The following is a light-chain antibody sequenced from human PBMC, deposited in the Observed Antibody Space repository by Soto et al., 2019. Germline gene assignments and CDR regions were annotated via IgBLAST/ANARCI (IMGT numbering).Light chain of an antibody. CDR2: AAS. Sequence: DIQLTQSPSSLSASVGDRVSISCRASQSISNYLHWYQQKPGKAPKVLIFAASELQSGVPSRFSGSGSGTDFTLTISSLQPDDFATYYCQQSYTRTFGQGTRVEL. J-gene: IGKJ1*01. CDR1: QSISNY. CDR3: QQSYTRT. V-gene: IGKV1-39*01.